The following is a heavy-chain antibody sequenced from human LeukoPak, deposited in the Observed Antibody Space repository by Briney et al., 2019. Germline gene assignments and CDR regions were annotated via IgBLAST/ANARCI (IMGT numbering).Heavy chain of an antibody. CDR1: GFSFNTYW. V-gene: IGHV3-7*05. CDR2: INQEGSEK. Sequence: GGSLRLSCAASGFSFNTYWMTWVRQAPGKGLEWVANINQEGSEKTYVGSVKGRFTIPRDSAKKSLYLQTNSLRAEDTAVYYCGRGPGYRSDYWGQGTLVTVSS. J-gene: IGHJ4*02. D-gene: IGHD5-12*01. CDR3: GRGPGYRSDY.